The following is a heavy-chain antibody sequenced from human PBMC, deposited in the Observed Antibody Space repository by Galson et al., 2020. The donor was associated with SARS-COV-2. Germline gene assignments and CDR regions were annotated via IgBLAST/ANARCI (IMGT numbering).Heavy chain of an antibody. J-gene: IGHJ4*02. CDR1: GYTFTSYD. V-gene: IGHV1-8*01. CDR2: MNPNSGNT. D-gene: IGHD3-22*01. Sequence: ASVKVSCKASGYTFTSYDINWVRQATGQGLEWMGWMNPNSGNTGYAQKFQGRVTMTRNTSISTAYMELSSLRSEDTAVYYCARDVLLRRKMIVVVITQYYFDYWGQGTLVTVSS. CDR3: ARDVLLRRKMIVVVITQYYFDY.